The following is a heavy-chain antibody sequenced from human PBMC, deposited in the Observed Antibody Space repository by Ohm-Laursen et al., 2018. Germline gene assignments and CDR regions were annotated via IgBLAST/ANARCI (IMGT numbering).Heavy chain of an antibody. Sequence: SLRLSCSASGFTFSDYYMSWIRQAPGKGLEWVSYTSSGGSSIYYADSVKGRFTISRDNAKNSLYLQMNSLRAEDTAVYYCARQDSGDYYFDYWGQGTLVTVSS. D-gene: IGHD4-17*01. CDR2: TSSGGSSI. V-gene: IGHV3-11*01. J-gene: IGHJ4*02. CDR1: GFTFSDYY. CDR3: ARQDSGDYYFDY.